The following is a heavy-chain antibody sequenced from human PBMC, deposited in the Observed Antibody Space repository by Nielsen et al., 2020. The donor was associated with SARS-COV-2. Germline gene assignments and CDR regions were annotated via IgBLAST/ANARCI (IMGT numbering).Heavy chain of an antibody. V-gene: IGHV1-46*01. CDR2: INPTNGGT. CDR3: ARDSSGTYRRVDY. J-gene: IGHJ4*02. D-gene: IGHD3-22*01. CDR1: GYTFTSYY. Sequence: ASVQVSCKASGYTFTSYYLHWVRQAPAQGVEWMGLINPTNGGTTYAQKFLGTVTMTRDTSTSTVYMELSSLRSDDTAVYYCARDSSGTYRRVDYWGQGTLVTVSS.